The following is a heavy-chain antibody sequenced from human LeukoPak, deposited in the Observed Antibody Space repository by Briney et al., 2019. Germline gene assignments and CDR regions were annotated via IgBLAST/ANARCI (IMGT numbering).Heavy chain of an antibody. CDR2: INHSGST. Sequence: SETLSLTCAVYGGSFSGYYWSWIRQPPGKGLEWIGEINHSGSTNYNPSLKSRVTISVDTSKNQFSLKLSSVTAADTAVYYCASSFPPRGYGGYAFNWFDPWGQGTLVTVSS. CDR1: GGSFSGYY. D-gene: IGHD5-12*01. CDR3: ASSFPPRGYGGYAFNWFDP. J-gene: IGHJ5*02. V-gene: IGHV4-34*01.